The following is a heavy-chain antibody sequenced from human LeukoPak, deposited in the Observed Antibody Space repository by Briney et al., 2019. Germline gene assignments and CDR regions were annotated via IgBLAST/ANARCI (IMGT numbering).Heavy chain of an antibody. CDR1: GYTFTSYA. D-gene: IGHD1-26*01. Sequence: ASVKVSCTASGYTFTSYAIHWVRQAPGQRLEWMGWISAGNGNTKYSQNFQGRVTFISNTSATTAFMQLSSLRSEDAAVYYCARDSGSGNNDYWGQGTLVTVSS. J-gene: IGHJ4*02. CDR3: ARDSGSGNNDY. CDR2: ISAGNGNT. V-gene: IGHV1-3*01.